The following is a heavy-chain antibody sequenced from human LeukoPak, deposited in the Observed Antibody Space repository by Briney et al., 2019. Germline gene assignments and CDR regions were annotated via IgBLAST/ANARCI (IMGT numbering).Heavy chain of an antibody. Sequence: GGSLRLSCAASGFTFSSYAMSWIRQAPGKGLEWVSYISSSGSTIYYADSVKGRFAISRDNAKNSLYLQMNSLRAEDTAVYYCARAPFDTHVNYYYGMDVWGQGTTVTVSS. J-gene: IGHJ6*02. V-gene: IGHV3-11*01. D-gene: IGHD3-9*01. CDR3: ARAPFDTHVNYYYGMDV. CDR1: GFTFSSYA. CDR2: ISSSGSTI.